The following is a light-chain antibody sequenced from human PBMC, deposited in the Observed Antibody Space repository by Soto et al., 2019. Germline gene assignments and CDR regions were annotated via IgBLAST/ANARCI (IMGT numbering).Light chain of an antibody. V-gene: IGLV2-14*01. CDR1: SSDVGGYNY. CDR3: GSYTSSSTRV. Sequence: QSALTQPASVSGSPGQSITISCTGTSSDVGGYNYVSWYQQHPGKAPKLMIYDVSNRPSGVSNRFSGSKSGNTASLTISGLQAEDEADYYFGSYTSSSTRVFGTGTKLTVL. J-gene: IGLJ1*01. CDR2: DVS.